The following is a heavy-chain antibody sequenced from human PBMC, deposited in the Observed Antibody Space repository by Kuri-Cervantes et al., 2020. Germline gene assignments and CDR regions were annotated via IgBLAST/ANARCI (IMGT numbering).Heavy chain of an antibody. J-gene: IGHJ4*02. CDR2: INHRGST. D-gene: IGHD2-21*01. CDR1: GFSLSNARMG. CDR3: ARGSIRGHFDY. V-gene: IGHV4-4*02. Sequence: SGPTLVKPTETLTLTCTVSGFSLSNARMGVSWIRQPPGKALEWIGEINHRGSTTYNASLKSRVTISVDTSKNQFSLKLSSVTAADTAVYYCARGSIRGHFDYWGQGTLVTVSS.